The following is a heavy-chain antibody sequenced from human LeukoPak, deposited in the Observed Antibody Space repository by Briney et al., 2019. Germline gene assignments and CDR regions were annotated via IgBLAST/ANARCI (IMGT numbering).Heavy chain of an antibody. CDR2: IKQDGSEK. V-gene: IGHV3-7*01. CDR3: ARHPYGVLDY. CDR1: GFNFNTYW. Sequence: PGGSLRLSCAVSGFNFNTYWMTWVRQAPGKGLEWVANIKQDGSEKYYVDSVKGRFTISRDNAKNSLYLQMNSLRGEETAVYYCARHPYGVLDYWGQGTLVTVAS. J-gene: IGHJ4*02. D-gene: IGHD4-17*01.